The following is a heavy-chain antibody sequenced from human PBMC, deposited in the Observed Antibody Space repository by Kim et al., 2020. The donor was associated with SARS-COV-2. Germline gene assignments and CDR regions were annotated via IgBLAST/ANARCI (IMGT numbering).Heavy chain of an antibody. CDR2: INNDGSSS. CDR3: VSWGDGYVWDY. D-gene: IGHD5-12*01. J-gene: IGHJ4*02. CDR1: GFTFSNYW. Sequence: GGSLRLSCAASGFTFSNYWMHWVRQAPGKGLVWVSRINNDGSSSNYADSVKGRFTISRDNAKNTLYLQMNSLRAEDTAVYYCVSWGDGYVWDYWGQGTLVTVSS. V-gene: IGHV3-74*01.